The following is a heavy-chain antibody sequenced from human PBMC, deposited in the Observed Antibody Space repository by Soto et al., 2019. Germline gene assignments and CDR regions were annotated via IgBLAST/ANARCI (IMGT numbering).Heavy chain of an antibody. CDR3: ARGRAVAV. J-gene: IGHJ4*02. V-gene: IGHV3-7*02. Sequence: EVQLVESGGGLVQPGGSLRLSCVASGFTFSDYCMTWIRQAPGKGLEWVANIKSDGSEQNYVDSVKGRFTISRDNANKPLSLQMNTLRGEDTGIYYCARGRAVAVWGQGTLVSVSS. D-gene: IGHD6-19*01. CDR2: IKSDGSEQ. CDR1: GFTFSDYC.